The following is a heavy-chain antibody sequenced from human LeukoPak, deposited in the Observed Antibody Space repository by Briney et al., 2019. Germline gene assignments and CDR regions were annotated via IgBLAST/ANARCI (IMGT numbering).Heavy chain of an antibody. V-gene: IGHV3-23*01. J-gene: IGHJ4*02. CDR2: ISGSGTST. CDR1: GFTFSNYA. D-gene: IGHD6-6*01. Sequence: GGSLRLSRAASGFTFSNYAMNWGRQAPGRGVEWVSVISGSGTSTDYADSVKGRFTISRDTSRNTLYLQMNSLRAEDTALYYCAKDLHVSHYSSSSRGFDYWGQGTLVTVSS. CDR3: AKDLHVSHYSSSSRGFDY.